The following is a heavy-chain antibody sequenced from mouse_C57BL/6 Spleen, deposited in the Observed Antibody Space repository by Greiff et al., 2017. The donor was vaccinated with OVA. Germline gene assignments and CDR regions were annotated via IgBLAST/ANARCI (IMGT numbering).Heavy chain of an antibody. CDR1: GYTFTGYW. V-gene: IGHV1-9*01. CDR2: ILPGSGST. J-gene: IGHJ3*01. Sequence: QVQLQESGAELMKPGASVKLSCKASGYTFTGYWIEWVKQRPGHGLEWIGEILPGSGSTNSNEKFKGKATLTADTSSNTAYMQLSSLTTEDSASYYCASGGSSYWFAYWGQGTLVTVSA. D-gene: IGHD1-1*01. CDR3: ASGGSSYWFAY.